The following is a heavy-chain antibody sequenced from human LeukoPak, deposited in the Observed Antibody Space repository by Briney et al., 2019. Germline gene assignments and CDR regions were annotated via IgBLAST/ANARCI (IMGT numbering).Heavy chain of an antibody. Sequence: SETLSLTCTVSGGSISSYYWSWIRQPPGKGLEWIGYIYYSGSTNYNPSLKSRVTISVDTSKNQFSLKLSSVTAADTAVYYCARVVSSGYSYFDYWGQGTLVTVSS. CDR1: GGSISSYY. D-gene: IGHD3-22*01. V-gene: IGHV4-59*01. CDR3: ARVVSSGYSYFDY. J-gene: IGHJ4*02. CDR2: IYYSGST.